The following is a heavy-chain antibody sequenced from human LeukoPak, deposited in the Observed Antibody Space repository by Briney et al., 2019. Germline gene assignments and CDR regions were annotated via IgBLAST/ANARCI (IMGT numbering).Heavy chain of an antibody. CDR2: IYYSGST. V-gene: IGHV4-39*01. CDR1: GGSISSSSYY. Sequence: SETLSLTCTVSGGSISSSSYYWGWIRQPPGKGLEWIGSIYYSGSTYYNPSLKSRVTISVDTSKNQFSLKLSSVTAADTAVYYCARHRSWSQLYNWFDPWGQGTLVTVSS. D-gene: IGHD6-13*01. J-gene: IGHJ5*02. CDR3: ARHRSWSQLYNWFDP.